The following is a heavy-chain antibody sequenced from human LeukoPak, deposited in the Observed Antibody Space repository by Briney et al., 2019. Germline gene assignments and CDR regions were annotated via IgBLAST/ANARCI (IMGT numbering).Heavy chain of an antibody. V-gene: IGHV3-33*06. D-gene: IGHD4-17*01. CDR2: LWYDGSSK. J-gene: IGHJ4*02. CDR1: GFILSNYA. CDR3: AKDLDWGYRYGDYPAGFDS. Sequence: GGSLRLPCAASGFILSNYAMHWVRQAPGKGLEWVAVLWYDGSSKLYADSVKGRFTISRDNSKNTLFLQMNSLRAEDTAVYYCAKDLDWGYRYGDYPAGFDSWGQGTLVTVSS.